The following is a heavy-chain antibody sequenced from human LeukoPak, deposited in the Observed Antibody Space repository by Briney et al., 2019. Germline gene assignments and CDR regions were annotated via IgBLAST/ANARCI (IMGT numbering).Heavy chain of an antibody. Sequence: GGSLRLSCAASGFTFSSYGMHWVRQAPGKGLEWVAFIRYDGSNKYYADSVKGRFTISRDNSKNTLYLQMNSLRDEDTAVYYCARVAPGDYYYMDVWGKGTTVTVSS. CDR3: ARVAPGDYYYMDV. CDR2: IRYDGSNK. CDR1: GFTFSSYG. V-gene: IGHV3-30*02. D-gene: IGHD5-12*01. J-gene: IGHJ6*03.